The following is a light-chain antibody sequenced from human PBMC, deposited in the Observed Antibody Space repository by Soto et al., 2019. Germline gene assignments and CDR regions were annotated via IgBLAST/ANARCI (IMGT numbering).Light chain of an antibody. CDR3: QQYNTYST. V-gene: IGKV1-39*01. CDR2: AAS. J-gene: IGKJ5*01. CDR1: QSISRY. Sequence: DIQMTQSRSSLSASIGDRVTITCRASQSISRYLNWYQQRPGKAPKFLIYAASTLQSGVPSRFSGSGFGTEFTLTISSLQPEDFATYYCQQYNTYSTFGQGTRLEIK.